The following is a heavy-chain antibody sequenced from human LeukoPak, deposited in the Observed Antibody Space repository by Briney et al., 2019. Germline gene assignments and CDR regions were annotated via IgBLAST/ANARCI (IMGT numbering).Heavy chain of an antibody. V-gene: IGHV3-23*01. CDR2: ISGSGGST. CDR3: ATRGGAARVVY. Sequence: PGGSLRLSCAASGFTFSSYAMSWVRQAPGKVLEWVSAISGSGGSTYYADSVKGRFTISRDNSKHTLYLQMNSLRAEDTAVYYCATRGGAARVVYWGQGTLVTVSP. D-gene: IGHD6-6*01. J-gene: IGHJ4*02. CDR1: GFTFSSYA.